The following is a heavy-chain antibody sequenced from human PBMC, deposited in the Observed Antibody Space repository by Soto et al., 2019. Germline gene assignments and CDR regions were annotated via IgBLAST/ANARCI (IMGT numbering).Heavy chain of an antibody. Sequence: PSETLSLTCTVSGGSISSGGYYWSWIRQHPGKGLEWIGYIYYSGSTYYNPSLESRVTISVDTSKNQFSLKLTSVTAADTAVYYCARGGAFGDYAAFFDYWGQGTLVTVS. CDR2: IYYSGST. V-gene: IGHV4-31*03. CDR3: ARGGAFGDYAAFFDY. J-gene: IGHJ4*02. D-gene: IGHD4-17*01. CDR1: GGSISSGGYY.